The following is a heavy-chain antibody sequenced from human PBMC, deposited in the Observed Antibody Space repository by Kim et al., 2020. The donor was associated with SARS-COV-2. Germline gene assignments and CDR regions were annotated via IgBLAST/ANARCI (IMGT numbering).Heavy chain of an antibody. CDR1: GFTFSSYA. Sequence: GGSLRLSCAASGFTFSSYAMSWVRQAPGKGLEWVSVIYSGGSSTYYADSVKGRFTISRDNSKNTLYLQMNSLRAEDTAVYYCAKALVDSSGYYYSPYPFDIWGQGTMVTVSS. J-gene: IGHJ3*02. CDR3: AKALVDSSGYYYSPYPFDI. CDR2: IYSGGSST. V-gene: IGHV3-23*03. D-gene: IGHD3-22*01.